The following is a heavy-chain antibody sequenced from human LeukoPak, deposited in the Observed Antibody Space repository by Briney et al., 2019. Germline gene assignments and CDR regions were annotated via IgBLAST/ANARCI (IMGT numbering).Heavy chain of an antibody. CDR3: AREKQWLAWYYFDY. J-gene: IGHJ4*02. D-gene: IGHD6-19*01. CDR1: GGSISSSSYY. Sequence: SETLSLTCTVSGGSISSSSYYWGWIRQPPGKGLEWIGSIYYSGSTYYNPSLKSRVTISVDTSKNQFSLKLSSVTAADTAVYYCAREKQWLAWYYFDYWGQGTLVTVSS. CDR2: IYYSGST. V-gene: IGHV4-39*07.